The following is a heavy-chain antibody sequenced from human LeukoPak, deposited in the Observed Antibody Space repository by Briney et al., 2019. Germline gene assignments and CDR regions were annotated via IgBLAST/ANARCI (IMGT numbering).Heavy chain of an antibody. CDR3: TTEFWGSYNN. Sequence: GGSLRLSCAASGFTFTDAWMAWVRQAPGKGREWVGQIKSDSAGGTTDYAPPVKGRFTISRDDSRNTLSLQMNSLQTEDTAVYYCTTEFWGSYNNWGQGTLVTVSS. J-gene: IGHJ4*02. V-gene: IGHV3-15*01. D-gene: IGHD1-14*01. CDR2: IKSDSAGGTT. CDR1: GFTFTDAW.